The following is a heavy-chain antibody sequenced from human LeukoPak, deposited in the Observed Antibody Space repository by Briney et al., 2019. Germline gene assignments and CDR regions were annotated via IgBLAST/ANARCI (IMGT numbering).Heavy chain of an antibody. CDR2: ISSSSSYI. CDR1: GFTFSSYS. CDR3: AREGDSSGWYGINWFDP. Sequence: GGSLRLSCAASGFTFSSYSMNWVRQAPGNGLEWVSSISSSSSYIYYADSVKGRFTISRDNAKNSLYLQMNSLRAEDTAVYYCAREGDSSGWYGINWFDPWGQGTLVTVSS. D-gene: IGHD6-19*01. J-gene: IGHJ5*02. V-gene: IGHV3-21*01.